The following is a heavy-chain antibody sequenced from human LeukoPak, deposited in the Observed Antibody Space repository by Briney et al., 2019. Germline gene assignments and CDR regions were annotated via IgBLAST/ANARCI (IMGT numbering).Heavy chain of an antibody. V-gene: IGHV1-69*05. D-gene: IGHD3-10*01. CDR1: GGTFNNYA. CDR3: AREAQHSGTLWFGNYYYGMDV. Sequence: SVKVSCKASGGTFNNYAISWVRQAPGQGLEWMGGIIPLFGTANYAQKFQGRVTITRDTSASTAYMELSSLRSEDTAVYYCAREAQHSGTLWFGNYYYGMDVWGQGTTVTVSS. J-gene: IGHJ6*02. CDR2: IIPLFGTA.